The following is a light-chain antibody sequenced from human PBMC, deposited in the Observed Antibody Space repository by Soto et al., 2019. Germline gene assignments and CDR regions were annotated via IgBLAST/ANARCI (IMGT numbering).Light chain of an antibody. CDR2: AAS. Sequence: DIQLTQSPSFLSASVGDRVTITCRASQAISSDLAWYQQKPGIAPNLLIFAASTLQSGVPSRFSGSGSETDFTLTISSLQPEDFATYYCQQLNAYPLTFGQGTRLEIK. CDR1: QAISSD. J-gene: IGKJ5*01. CDR3: QQLNAYPLT. V-gene: IGKV1-9*01.